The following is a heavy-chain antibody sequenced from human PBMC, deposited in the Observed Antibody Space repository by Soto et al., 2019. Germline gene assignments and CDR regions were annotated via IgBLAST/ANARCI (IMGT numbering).Heavy chain of an antibody. J-gene: IGHJ4*02. Sequence: QITLKESGPTLVRPTQTLTLTCTFSGFSLSTSGLGVGWIRQPPGKALEWLALIYWNDDKRYSPSLKARHTITKDSSKNQVVLTMTNMDPVDTAKYYCAHRPSGWYLFDYWGQGTMVTVSS. V-gene: IGHV2-5*01. CDR2: IYWNDDK. CDR1: GFSLSTSGLG. D-gene: IGHD6-19*01. CDR3: AHRPSGWYLFDY.